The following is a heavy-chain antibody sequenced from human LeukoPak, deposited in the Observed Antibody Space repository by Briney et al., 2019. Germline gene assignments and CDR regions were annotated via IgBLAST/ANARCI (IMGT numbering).Heavy chain of an antibody. D-gene: IGHD1-26*01. CDR2: IIPIFGTA. J-gene: IGHJ6*03. Sequence: SVKVSCKASGGTFSSYAISWVRQAPGQGLGWMGGIIPIFGTANYAQKFQGRVTITADESTSTAYMELSSLRSEDTAVYYCARGKYYPPDYYYYYMDVWGKGTTVTVSS. V-gene: IGHV1-69*01. CDR1: GGTFSSYA. CDR3: ARGKYYPPDYYYYYMDV.